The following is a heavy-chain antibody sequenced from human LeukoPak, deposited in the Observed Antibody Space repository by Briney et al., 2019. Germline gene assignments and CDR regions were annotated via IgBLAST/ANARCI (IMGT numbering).Heavy chain of an antibody. CDR3: ARDRGVSYFDY. CDR1: GFTFSSYG. J-gene: IGHJ4*02. V-gene: IGHV3-33*08. Sequence: AGGSLRLSCAASGFTFSSYGMHWVRQAPGKGLEWVAVIRFDGSNKYYADSVKGRFTISKDNSKNTLYLQMNSLRAEDRAVYYWARDRGVSYFDYWGQGTLVTGSS. CDR2: IRFDGSNK. D-gene: IGHD5/OR15-5a*01.